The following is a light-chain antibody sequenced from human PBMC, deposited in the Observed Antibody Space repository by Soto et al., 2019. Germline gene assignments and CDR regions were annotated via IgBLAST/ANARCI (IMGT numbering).Light chain of an antibody. CDR3: SSYTSSSTLKV. Sequence: ALTQPASVSGSPGQSITISCTGTSSDVGGYNYVSWYQQHPGKAPKLMIYEVSNRPSGVSNRFSGSKSGNTASLTISGLQAEDEADYYCSSYTSSSTLKVFGTGTKSPS. CDR1: SSDVGGYNY. J-gene: IGLJ1*01. V-gene: IGLV2-14*01. CDR2: EVS.